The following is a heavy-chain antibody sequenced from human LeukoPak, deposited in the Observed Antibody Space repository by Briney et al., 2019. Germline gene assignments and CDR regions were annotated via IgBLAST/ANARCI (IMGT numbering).Heavy chain of an antibody. Sequence: ASVKVSCKASGYTFTSYGISWVRQAPGQGLEWVGWISAYNGNTNYAQKLQGRVTITRDTSASTAYMELSSLRSEDTAVYYCASYVKEITMIDDAFDIWGQGTMVTVSS. D-gene: IGHD3-22*01. J-gene: IGHJ3*02. CDR3: ASYVKEITMIDDAFDI. V-gene: IGHV1-18*01. CDR1: GYTFTSYG. CDR2: ISAYNGNT.